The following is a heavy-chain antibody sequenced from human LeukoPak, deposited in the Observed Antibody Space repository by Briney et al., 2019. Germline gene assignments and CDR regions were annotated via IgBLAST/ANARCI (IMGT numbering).Heavy chain of an antibody. Sequence: ASVKVSCKASGYTFTSYGISWVRQAPGQGLEWMGWISAYNGNTNYAQKLQGRVTMTTDTSTSTAYMELRSLRSDDTAVYYCAKDKVGALRPYYYGMDVWGQGTTVTVSS. D-gene: IGHD1-26*01. CDR1: GYTFTSYG. CDR3: AKDKVGALRPYYYGMDV. CDR2: ISAYNGNT. J-gene: IGHJ6*02. V-gene: IGHV1-18*01.